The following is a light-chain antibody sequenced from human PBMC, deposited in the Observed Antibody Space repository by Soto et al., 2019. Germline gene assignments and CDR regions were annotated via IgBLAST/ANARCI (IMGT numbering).Light chain of an antibody. CDR2: ENN. CDR1: SSNTGNNY. V-gene: IGLV1-51*02. CDR3: GTWDSSLSVGV. J-gene: IGLJ3*02. Sequence: QSVLTQPPSVSADPGQSVTISGSGSSSNTGNNYVSWYQQLPGTAPKLLIYENNKRPSGIPDRFSGSKSGTSATLGITGLQTGDEADYYCGTWDSSLSVGVFGGGTKLTVL.